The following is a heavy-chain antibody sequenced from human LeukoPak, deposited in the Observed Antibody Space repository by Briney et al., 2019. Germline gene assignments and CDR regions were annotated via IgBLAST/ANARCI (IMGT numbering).Heavy chain of an antibody. CDR2: ITSRSDYI. V-gene: IGHV3-21*01. D-gene: IGHD2-2*01. CDR3: ARVSGTSITGAFDI. Sequence: PGGSLRLSCAASGFTFSSYSMDWVRQAPGKGREWVSSITSRSDYIYYADSGKGRFIISRDNARNSVYLQMNGLRVEDTAVYYCARVSGTSITGAFDIWGQGTMVTVSS. J-gene: IGHJ3*02. CDR1: GFTFSSYS.